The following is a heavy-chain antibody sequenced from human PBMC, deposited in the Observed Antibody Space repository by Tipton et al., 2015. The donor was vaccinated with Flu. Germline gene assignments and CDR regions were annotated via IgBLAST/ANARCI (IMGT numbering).Heavy chain of an antibody. Sequence: TLSLTCAVYGGSFSGYYWSWIRQPPGKGLEWIGEINHSGSTNYNPSLKSRVTISVDTSKNQFSLKLSSVTAAGTAVYYCARNGYSSGWYWGCFDYWGQGTLVTVSS. V-gene: IGHV4-34*01. D-gene: IGHD6-19*01. CDR1: GGSFSGYY. J-gene: IGHJ4*02. CDR2: INHSGST. CDR3: ARNGYSSGWYWGCFDY.